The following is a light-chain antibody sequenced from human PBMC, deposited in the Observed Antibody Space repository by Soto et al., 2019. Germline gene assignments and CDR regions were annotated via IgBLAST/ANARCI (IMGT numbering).Light chain of an antibody. CDR3: LQHNSYSWT. J-gene: IGKJ1*01. V-gene: IGKV1-17*01. Sequence: DIQMTQSPSSLSASVGDRVTITCRASHDIKNDLDWYQQKPGKGPKRLIYAASSLQSGVPSRFSGSGSGTEFTLTISSLQPEDFATYYCLQHNSYSWTFGQGTKVEIK. CDR1: HDIKND. CDR2: AAS.